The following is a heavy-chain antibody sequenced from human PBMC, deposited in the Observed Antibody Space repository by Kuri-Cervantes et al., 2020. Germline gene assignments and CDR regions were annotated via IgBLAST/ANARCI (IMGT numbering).Heavy chain of an antibody. J-gene: IGHJ4*02. D-gene: IGHD3-22*01. V-gene: IGHV3-74*03. CDR3: ARFSLDSSGPYRGYFDY. CDR1: GFTFSTHW. Sequence: GESLKISCAASGFTFSTHWIHWVRQAPGKGLVWVSAINSDGSYTMYADSVKGRFTISRDNAKNTLYLQMNSLRAEDTALYYCARFSLDSSGPYRGYFDYWGQGTLVTVSS. CDR2: INSDGSYT.